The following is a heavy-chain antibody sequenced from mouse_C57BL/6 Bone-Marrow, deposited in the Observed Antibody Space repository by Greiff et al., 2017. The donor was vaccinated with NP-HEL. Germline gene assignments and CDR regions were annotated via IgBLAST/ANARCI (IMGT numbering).Heavy chain of an antibody. Sequence: DVHLVESGPELVKPGASVKMSCKASGYTFTDYNMHWVKQSHGKSLEWIGYINPNNGGTSYNQKFKGKATLTVNKSSSTAYMELRSLTSEDSAVYYCARSGGYSLDYWGQGTSVTVSS. D-gene: IGHD2-3*01. J-gene: IGHJ4*01. CDR3: ARSGGYSLDY. CDR1: GYTFTDYN. CDR2: INPNNGGT. V-gene: IGHV1-22*01.